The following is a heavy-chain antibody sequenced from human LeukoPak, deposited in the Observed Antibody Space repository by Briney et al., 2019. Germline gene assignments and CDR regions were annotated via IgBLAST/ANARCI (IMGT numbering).Heavy chain of an antibody. CDR2: IYYSGRN. CDR3: ARHGGGAYGLDF. D-gene: IGHD3-16*01. V-gene: IGHV4-59*08. Sequence: SETLSLTCNISGDSIGSNYWSWIRQSPEKGLEWIGYIYYSGRNNYNPSLKSRVTTSVDTSKNQFFLILSSVTAADTAVYYCARHGGGAYGLDFWGQGRLVTVSS. CDR1: GDSIGSNY. J-gene: IGHJ4*02.